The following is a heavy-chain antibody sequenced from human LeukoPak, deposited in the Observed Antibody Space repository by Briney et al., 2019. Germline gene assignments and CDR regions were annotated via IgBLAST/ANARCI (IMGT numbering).Heavy chain of an antibody. D-gene: IGHD2-15*01. CDR2: ISAYNGNT. J-gene: IGHJ3*02. Sequence: ASVKVSCKASGYTFTSYGISWVRQAPGQGLEWMGWISAYNGNTNYAQKLQGRVTMTTDTSTSTAYMELRSLRSDDTAVYYCAREQGGLLLPWHQGGVDAFDIWGQGTMVTVSS. V-gene: IGHV1-18*04. CDR1: GYTFTSYG. CDR3: AREQGGLLLPWHQGGVDAFDI.